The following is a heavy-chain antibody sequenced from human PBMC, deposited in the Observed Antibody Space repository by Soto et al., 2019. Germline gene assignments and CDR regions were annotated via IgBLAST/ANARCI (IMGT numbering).Heavy chain of an antibody. D-gene: IGHD3-10*01. CDR3: ARHFVAVVIKGWGY. Sequence: SETLSLTCTVSGGSINNYYWDWLRQPPGKGLEWIGTTYYNGNAYYNPSLRSRVSMSVDTSKNQFSLKLISVTAADTAVYYCARHFVAVVIKGWGYWGQGKLVTVSS. CDR2: TYYNGNA. V-gene: IGHV4-39*01. CDR1: GGSINNYY. J-gene: IGHJ4*02.